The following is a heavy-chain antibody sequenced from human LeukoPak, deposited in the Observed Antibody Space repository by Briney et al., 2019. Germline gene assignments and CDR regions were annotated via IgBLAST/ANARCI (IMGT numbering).Heavy chain of an antibody. CDR3: AKESGTFDY. J-gene: IGHJ4*02. CDR2: ITSSGDAT. D-gene: IGHD3-3*01. CDR1: GFTFNIYS. V-gene: IGHV3-23*01. Sequence: LAGGSLRLSCVASGFTFNIYSMSWVRQAPGKGLEWVSSITSSGDATFYADSVKDHFTISRDNSRSTLYLQMSRLRVEDTAVYYCAKESGTFDYWGQGTLVTVSS.